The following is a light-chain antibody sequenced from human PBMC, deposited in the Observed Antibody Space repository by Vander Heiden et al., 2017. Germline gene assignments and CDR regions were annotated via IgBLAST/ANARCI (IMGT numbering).Light chain of an antibody. CDR2: GNS. CDR3: QSYDSSLSGVV. Sequence: QSVLTQPPSVSGAPGQRVTTSCTGSSYNIGAGYDVHWYQQLPGTAPKLLIYGNSNRPSGVPDRFSGSKSGTSASLAITGLQAEDEADYYCQSYDSSLSGVVFGGGTKLTVL. V-gene: IGLV1-40*01. CDR1: SYNIGAGYD. J-gene: IGLJ2*01.